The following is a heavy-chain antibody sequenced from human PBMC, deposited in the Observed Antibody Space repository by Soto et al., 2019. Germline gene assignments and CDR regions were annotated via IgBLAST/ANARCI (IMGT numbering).Heavy chain of an antibody. Sequence: GGSLRLSCAASGFTFSSYAVSWVRQAPGPGLEWVSAISGSGGITDYADSGKGRFTISRDNSKHTLYLQMNSLRAEDQAVYYCAKDPTYYDLWIGDLHGRAEYFQHGGQRTLVPVAS. V-gene: IGHV3-23*01. D-gene: IGHD3-3*01. CDR3: AKDPTYYDLWIGDLHGRAEYFQH. J-gene: IGHJ1*01. CDR1: GFTFSSYA. CDR2: ISGSGGIT.